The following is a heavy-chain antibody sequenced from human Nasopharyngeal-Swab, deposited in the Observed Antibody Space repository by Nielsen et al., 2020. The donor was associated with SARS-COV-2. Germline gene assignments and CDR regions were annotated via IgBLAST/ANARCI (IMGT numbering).Heavy chain of an antibody. CDR3: AASILWFGESPTGNWFDP. V-gene: IGHV6-1*01. D-gene: IGHD3-10*01. CDR2: TYYRSKWYN. CDR1: GDSVSSNSAA. Sequence: SETLSLTCAISGDSVSSNSAAWNWIRQSPSRGLEWLGRTYYRSKWYNDYAVSVKSRITINPDTSKNQFSQQLDSVTPEDTAVYYCAASILWFGESPTGNWFDPWGQGTLVTVSS. J-gene: IGHJ5*02.